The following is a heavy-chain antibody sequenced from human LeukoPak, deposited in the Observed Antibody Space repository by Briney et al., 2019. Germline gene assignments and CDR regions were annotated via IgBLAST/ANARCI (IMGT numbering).Heavy chain of an antibody. V-gene: IGHV4-59*08. D-gene: IGHD2-15*01. Sequence: SETLSLTCTVSGGSISSYYWSWIRQPPGKGLEWIGYIYYSGTTDSNPSLKSRVTISVDTSKNQFSLKLSSVTAADTAVYYCARTYCSGGSCHFDYWGQGTLVTVSS. CDR3: ARTYCSGGSCHFDY. CDR2: IYYSGTT. CDR1: GGSISSYY. J-gene: IGHJ4*02.